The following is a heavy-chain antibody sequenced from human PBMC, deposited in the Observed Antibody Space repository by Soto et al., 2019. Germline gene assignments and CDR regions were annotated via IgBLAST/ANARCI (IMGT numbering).Heavy chain of an antibody. Sequence: SVKVSCKASGGTFSSYAISWVRQAPGQGLEWMGGIIPIFGTANYAQKFQGRATITADKSTSTAYMELSSLRSEDTAVYYCASKYYYDSSGYYPYYYYYYGMDVWGQGTTVTVSS. V-gene: IGHV1-69*06. D-gene: IGHD3-22*01. CDR3: ASKYYYDSSGYYPYYYYYYGMDV. CDR1: GGTFSSYA. J-gene: IGHJ6*02. CDR2: IIPIFGTA.